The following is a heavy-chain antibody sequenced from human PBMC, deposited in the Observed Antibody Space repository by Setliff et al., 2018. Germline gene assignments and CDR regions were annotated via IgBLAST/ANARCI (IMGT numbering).Heavy chain of an antibody. Sequence: SETLSLTCIVSGHSISSGYYWGWIRQPPGKGLEWIGSIYHSGSTYYNPSRKSRVTISVDTSKNQFSLKLSSVTAADTAVYYCARDAKYSGSYYWGQGTLVTVSS. CDR1: GHSISSGYY. V-gene: IGHV4-38-2*02. J-gene: IGHJ4*02. D-gene: IGHD1-26*01. CDR3: ARDAKYSGSYY. CDR2: IYHSGST.